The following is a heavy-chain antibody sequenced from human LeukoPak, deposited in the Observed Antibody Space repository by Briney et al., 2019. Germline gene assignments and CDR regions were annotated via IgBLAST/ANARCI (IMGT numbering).Heavy chain of an antibody. CDR1: GGSLSGSY. Sequence: TSETLSLTCSVSGGSLSGSYWSWIRQSAGERPEYIGRINFSGTTNYNPSLGSRVTLSMDTSKNQVSLDLSAVTAADTAVYYCTKLLLPASKGAFIIWGLGTLVTVSS. D-gene: IGHD2-2*01. CDR3: TKLLLPASKGAFII. V-gene: IGHV4-4*07. CDR2: INFSGTT. J-gene: IGHJ3*02.